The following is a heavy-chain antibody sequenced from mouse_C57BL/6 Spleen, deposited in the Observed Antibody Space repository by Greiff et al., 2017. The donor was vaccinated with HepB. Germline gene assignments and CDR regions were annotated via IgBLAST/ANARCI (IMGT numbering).Heavy chain of an antibody. V-gene: IGHV1-80*01. CDR1: GYAFSSYW. Sequence: VQLQQSGAELVKPGASVKISCKASGYAFSSYWMNWVKQRPGKGLEWIGQIYPGDGGTNYNGKFKGKATLTADKYSSTAYMQLSSLTSEDSAVYFSARAVTTTRDNWNQGNTLTVAS. CDR2: IYPGDGGT. D-gene: IGHD2-2*01. J-gene: IGHJ2*01. CDR3: ARAVTTTRDN.